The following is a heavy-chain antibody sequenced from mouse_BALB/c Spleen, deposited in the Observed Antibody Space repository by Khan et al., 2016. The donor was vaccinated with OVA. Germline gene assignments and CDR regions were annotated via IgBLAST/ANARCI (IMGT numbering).Heavy chain of an antibody. J-gene: IGHJ3*01. CDR2: ISPGSGNT. CDR3: ARGLGSWFPY. Sequence: QVQLKESGTELARPGASVKLSCKASGYIFIDYNINWVKQRTGQGLEWIGEISPGSGNTYYNEKFKGKATLTADKSSSTAYMQLSSLTSEDSAVYFCARGLGSWFPYWGQGTLVTVSA. D-gene: IGHD3-1*01. V-gene: IGHV1-77*01. CDR1: GYIFIDYN.